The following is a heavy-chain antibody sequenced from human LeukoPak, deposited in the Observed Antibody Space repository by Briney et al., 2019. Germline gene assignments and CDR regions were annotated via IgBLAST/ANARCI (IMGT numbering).Heavy chain of an antibody. D-gene: IGHD5-24*01. CDR2: MWYDGSNK. Sequence: GGSLRLSCAASGFTFSSYGMSWVRQAPGKGLEWVALMWYDGSNKYYGDSVKGRFTISRDNSKNTVYLQMNSLRAEDTALYYCARDRDVEVATIRGTPRFRYYYGLDVWGQGTTVTVSS. CDR1: GFTFSSYG. J-gene: IGHJ6*02. V-gene: IGHV3-33*01. CDR3: ARDRDVEVATIRGTPRFRYYYGLDV.